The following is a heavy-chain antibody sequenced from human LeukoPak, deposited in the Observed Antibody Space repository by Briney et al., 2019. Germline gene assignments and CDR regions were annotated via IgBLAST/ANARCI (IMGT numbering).Heavy chain of an antibody. CDR3: ARIPSVAGNYFDY. CDR2: IYHSGST. Sequence: SGTLSLTCAVSGGSISSSNWWSWVRQPPGKGLEWIGEIYHSGSTNYNPSLKSRVTISVDKSKNQFSLKLSSVTAADTAVYYCARIPSVAGNYFDYWGQGTLVTVSS. V-gene: IGHV4-4*02. J-gene: IGHJ4*02. D-gene: IGHD6-19*01. CDR1: GGSISSSNW.